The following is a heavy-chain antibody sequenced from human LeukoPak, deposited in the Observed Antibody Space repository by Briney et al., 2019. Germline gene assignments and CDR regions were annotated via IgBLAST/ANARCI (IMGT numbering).Heavy chain of an antibody. CDR3: ARHRVAAAYNY. CDR2: ISHRGRT. D-gene: IGHD6-13*01. CDR1: GGSLSDYY. Sequence: PSETLSLTCAVYGGSLSDYYWSWIRQSPGKGLEWIGEISHRGRTYYNLSLKSRVTISIDTSKNQFSLKLSSVTAADTAVYYCARHRVAAAYNYWGQGTLVTVSS. J-gene: IGHJ4*02. V-gene: IGHV4-34*01.